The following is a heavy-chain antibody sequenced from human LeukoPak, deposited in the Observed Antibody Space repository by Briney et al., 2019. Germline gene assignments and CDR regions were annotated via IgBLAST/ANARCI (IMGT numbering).Heavy chain of an antibody. D-gene: IGHD6-19*01. J-gene: IGHJ6*03. V-gene: IGHV1-8*03. CDR2: MNPNSGNT. Sequence: ASVKVSCKASGYTFTSYDINWVRQATGQGLEWMGWMNPNSGNTGYAQKFQGRVTITRNTSISTAYMELSSLRSEDTAVYYCARRVPGGGYSSGWYSLDRYYYYMDVWGKGTTVTVSS. CDR3: ARRVPGGGYSSGWYSLDRYYYYMDV. CDR1: GYTFTSYD.